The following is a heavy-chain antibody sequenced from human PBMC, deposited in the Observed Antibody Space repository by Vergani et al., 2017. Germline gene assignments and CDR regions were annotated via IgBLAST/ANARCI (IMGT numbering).Heavy chain of an antibody. CDR3: ARNSGSYCAYYYGMDV. CDR2: IIPIFGTA. J-gene: IGHJ6*02. Sequence: QVQLVQSGAEVKKPGSSVKVSCKASGGTFSSYAISWVRQAPGQGLEWMGGIIPIFGTATYAQNFQGRVTIPADESTSTAYMELSSLRSEDTAVYYCARNSGSYCAYYYGMDVWGQGTTVTVSS. CDR1: GGTFSSYA. V-gene: IGHV1-69*01. D-gene: IGHD1-26*01.